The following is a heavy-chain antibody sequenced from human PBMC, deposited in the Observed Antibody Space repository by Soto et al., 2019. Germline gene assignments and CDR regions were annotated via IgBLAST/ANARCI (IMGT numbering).Heavy chain of an antibody. D-gene: IGHD3-10*01. CDR2: ISGSGGST. J-gene: IGHJ6*03. CDR1: GFTFSSYA. Sequence: GGSLRLSCAASGFTFSSYAMSWVSQAPGKGLKWVSAISGSGGSTYYADSVKGRFTISRDNSKNTLYLQMNSLRAEDTAVYYCAKDSAEYYYGSGSTRVDYYYYYMDVWGKGTTVTVSS. V-gene: IGHV3-23*01. CDR3: AKDSAEYYYGSGSTRVDYYYYYMDV.